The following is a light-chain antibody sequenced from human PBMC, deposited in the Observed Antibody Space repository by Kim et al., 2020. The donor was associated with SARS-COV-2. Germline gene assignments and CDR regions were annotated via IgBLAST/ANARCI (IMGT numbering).Light chain of an antibody. CDR1: QSINNH. J-gene: IGKJ3*01. Sequence: ASVGDRVTITCRTSQSINNHLNWYHQKPGRAPKLLIYDASTLEGGVPSRFSGSGSETDFTLTISSLQPEDFATYFCQQYYIYPFTFGPGTKVDIK. CDR2: DAS. CDR3: QQYYIYPFT. V-gene: IGKV1-39*01.